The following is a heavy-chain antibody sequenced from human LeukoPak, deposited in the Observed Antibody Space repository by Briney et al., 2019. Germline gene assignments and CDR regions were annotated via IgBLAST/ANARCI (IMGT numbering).Heavy chain of an antibody. J-gene: IGHJ4*02. CDR3: AKDMTAASYYFDF. V-gene: IGHV3-9*01. D-gene: IGHD6-13*01. CDR1: GFTLPYYG. Sequence: PGRSLRLSCAVSGFTLPYYGIHWFRQAPGKGLEGFSGITWNSGTVGYPDSVKGRYIISRDNAKTSLYLQMNSLRTEDTALYYCAKDMTAASYYFDFCGQGTVVTVSS. CDR2: ITWNSGTV.